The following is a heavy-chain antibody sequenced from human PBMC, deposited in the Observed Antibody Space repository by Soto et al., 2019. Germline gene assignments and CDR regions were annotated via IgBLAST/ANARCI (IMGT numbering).Heavy chain of an antibody. J-gene: IGHJ4*02. Sequence: GSLRLSCAASGFTFSDYFMSWIRQAPGKGLEWVSYISTSSSYTNYADSVKGRFTISRDNAKNSLYLQMNSLRADDTAVYYCATRGGSGSYDFDYWGQGTLVTVSS. CDR3: ATRGGSGSYDFDY. D-gene: IGHD3-10*01. CDR2: ISTSSSYT. V-gene: IGHV3-11*06. CDR1: GFTFSDYF.